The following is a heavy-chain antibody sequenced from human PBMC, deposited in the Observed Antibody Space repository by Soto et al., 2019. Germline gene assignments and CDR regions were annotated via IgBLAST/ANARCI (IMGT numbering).Heavy chain of an antibody. V-gene: IGHV3-23*01. D-gene: IGHD5-18*01. CDR2: ISGGGGST. J-gene: IGHJ6*02. Sequence: GRSLRLSCAASGFTFSTYAMSLVRQAPGKGLEWVSGISGGGGSTYYADSVKGRFTISRDNSKNTRYWQMNSLRAEDTAVYYCAKEGYSYGRGYYYGMDVWGQGTTGSVSS. CDR3: AKEGYSYGRGYYYGMDV. CDR1: GFTFSTYA.